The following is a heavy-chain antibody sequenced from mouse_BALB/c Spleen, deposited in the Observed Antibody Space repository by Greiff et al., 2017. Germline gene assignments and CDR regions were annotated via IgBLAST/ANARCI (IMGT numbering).Heavy chain of an antibody. CDR1: GFSLTSYG. D-gene: IGHD1-2*01. J-gene: IGHJ3*01. CDR2: IWAGGST. Sequence: QVQLKESGPGLVAPSQSLSITCTVSGFSLTSYGVHWVRQPPGKGLEWLGVIWAGGSTNYNSALMSRLSISKDNSKSQVFLKMNSLQTDDTAMYYCARDQGDYYGYWPSYWGQGTLVTVSA. V-gene: IGHV2-9*02. CDR3: ARDQGDYYGYWPSY.